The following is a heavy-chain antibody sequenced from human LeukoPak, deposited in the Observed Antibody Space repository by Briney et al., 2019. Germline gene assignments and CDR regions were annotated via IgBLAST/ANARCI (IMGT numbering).Heavy chain of an antibody. CDR1: GFTFSSYA. D-gene: IGHD3-10*01. CDR2: ISGSGGST. Sequence: WGSLRLSCAASGFTFSSYAMSWVRQAPGKGLEWVSAISGSGGSTYYADSVKGRFTISRDNSKNTLYLQVNSLRVEDTAVYYCAKPPSTMVQDLPNMDVWGKGTTVTVSS. J-gene: IGHJ6*03. V-gene: IGHV3-23*01. CDR3: AKPPSTMVQDLPNMDV.